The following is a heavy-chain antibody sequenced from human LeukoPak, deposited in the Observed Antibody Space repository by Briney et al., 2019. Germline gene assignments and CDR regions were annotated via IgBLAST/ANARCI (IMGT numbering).Heavy chain of an antibody. D-gene: IGHD3-10*01. V-gene: IGHV3-30*02. J-gene: IGHJ4*02. Sequence: PGRSLRLSCVASGYSFSSYGMHWVRQAPGKGLEWVAFIRYDGSNKYYADSVKGRFTISRDNSKNTLYLQMNSLRAEDTAVYYCAKPRGGSGIFDYWGQGTLVTVSS. CDR2: IRYDGSNK. CDR3: AKPRGGSGIFDY. CDR1: GYSFSSYG.